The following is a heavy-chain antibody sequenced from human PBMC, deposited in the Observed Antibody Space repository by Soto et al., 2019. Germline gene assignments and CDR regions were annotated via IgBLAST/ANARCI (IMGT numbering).Heavy chain of an antibody. J-gene: IGHJ5*02. CDR2: IDYNGVT. CDR1: GGSIYRSGYY. D-gene: IGHD2-15*01. V-gene: IGHV4-39*01. Sequence: QVQLQESGPGLVKPSETLSLTCTVSGGSIYRSGYYWGWIRLPPGRGLEWIGNIDYNGVTYSNPSLKSRVTISRDTSKNQFSLKLTSVTAADTALYYCGKVLVGATGHTDSDTWGPGTLVAVSS. CDR3: GKVLVGATGHTDSDT.